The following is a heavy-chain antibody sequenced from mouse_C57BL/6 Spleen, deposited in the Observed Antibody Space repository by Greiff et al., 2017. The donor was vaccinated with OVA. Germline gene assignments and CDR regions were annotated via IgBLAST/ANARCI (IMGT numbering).Heavy chain of an antibody. Sequence: VQLQQPGAELVMPGASVKLSCKASGYTFTSYWMHWVKQRPGQGLEWIGEIDPSDSYTNYNQKFKGKSTLTVDKSSSTAYMQLSSLTSEDSAVYYCARGGLTGTKFAYWGQGTLVTVSA. V-gene: IGHV1-69*01. D-gene: IGHD4-1*01. J-gene: IGHJ3*01. CDR2: IDPSDSYT. CDR1: GYTFTSYW. CDR3: ARGGLTGTKFAY.